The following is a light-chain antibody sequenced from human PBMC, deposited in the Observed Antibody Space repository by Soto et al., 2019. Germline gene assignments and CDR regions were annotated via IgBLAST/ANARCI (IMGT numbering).Light chain of an antibody. CDR2: DAS. J-gene: IGKJ1*01. V-gene: IGKV1-5*01. CDR3: QPDNRFST. Sequence: DIQMNQSPSTVSASVGDSVTITCRASQSSNRWLAWYQQKPGKAPNLQNFDASTLKTGVPSRFSGTGSGTDFTLAGASLQPDDGATYYCQPDNRFSTFGQGTKV. CDR1: QSSNRW.